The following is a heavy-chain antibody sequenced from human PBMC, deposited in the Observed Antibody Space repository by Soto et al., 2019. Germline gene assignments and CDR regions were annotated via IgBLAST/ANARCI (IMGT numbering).Heavy chain of an antibody. CDR1: GGTFSSYT. CDR2: IIPILGIT. J-gene: IGHJ4*02. Sequence: QVQLVQSGAEVKKPGSSVKVSCKASGGTFSSYTISWVRQAPGQGLEWMGRIIPILGITNYAQKFQGRVTNTAEKSTSTAYMELSSLRSEDTAVYYCASPKPHRGSGFLCDYWGQGTLVTVSS. D-gene: IGHD3-10*01. V-gene: IGHV1-69*02. CDR3: ASPKPHRGSGFLCDY.